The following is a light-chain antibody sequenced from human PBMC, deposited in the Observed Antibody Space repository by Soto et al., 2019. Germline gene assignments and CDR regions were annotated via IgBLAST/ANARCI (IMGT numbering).Light chain of an antibody. V-gene: IGKV1-13*02. CDR1: QDISTA. J-gene: IGKJ1*01. CDR3: QQYISFPRT. Sequence: AIQLTQSPSSLSASVGNRVTMTCRASQDISTALAWYQQKPGKPPNLLIYDASYLESGAPPRFSARASGTDFTLIISSLQPDDSATYYCQQYISFPRTFGQGTKVEVK. CDR2: DAS.